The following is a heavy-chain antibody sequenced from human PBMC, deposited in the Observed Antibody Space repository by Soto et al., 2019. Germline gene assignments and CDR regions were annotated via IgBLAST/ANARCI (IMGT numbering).Heavy chain of an antibody. CDR3: ANYDSSGYYNWFDP. CDR1: GGTFSSYA. J-gene: IGHJ5*02. Sequence: ASVKVSCEASGGTFSSYAISWVRQAPGQGLEWMGGIIPILGIANYAQKFQGRVTITADKSTSTAYMELSSLRSEDTAVYYCANYDSSGYYNWFDPWGQGTLVTVSS. V-gene: IGHV1-69*10. CDR2: IIPILGIA. D-gene: IGHD3-22*01.